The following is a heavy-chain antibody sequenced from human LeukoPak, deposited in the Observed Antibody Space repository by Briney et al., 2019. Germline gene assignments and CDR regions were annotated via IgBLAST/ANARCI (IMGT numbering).Heavy chain of an antibody. J-gene: IGHJ4*02. V-gene: IGHV3-21*01. Sequence: EGTLRLSCAVSGFTFSSYGMSWVRQAPGKGLEWVSSISSSSSYIYYADSVKGRFTISRDNAKKSLYLQMNSLRVEDTGVYYCASWGEGALDNWGQGTLVTVSS. CDR3: ASWGEGALDN. CDR2: ISSSSSYI. CDR1: GFTFSSYG. D-gene: IGHD1-26*01.